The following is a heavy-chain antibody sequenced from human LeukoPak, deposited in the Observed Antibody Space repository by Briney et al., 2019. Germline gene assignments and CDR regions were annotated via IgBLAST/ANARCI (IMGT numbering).Heavy chain of an antibody. CDR3: ARSRGSSYYFQFDY. J-gene: IGHJ4*02. CDR1: GFTFSSYG. V-gene: IGHV3-33*01. D-gene: IGHD3-22*01. CDR2: IWYDGSNK. Sequence: PGRSLRLSCAASGFTFSSYGMHWVRQAPGKGLEWVAVIWYDGSNKYYADSVKGRFTISRDNSKNTLYLQMNSLRAEDTAVYYCARSRGSSYYFQFDYWGQGTLVTVSS.